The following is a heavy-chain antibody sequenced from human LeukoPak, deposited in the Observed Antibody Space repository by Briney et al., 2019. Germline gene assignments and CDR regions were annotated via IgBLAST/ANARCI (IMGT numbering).Heavy chain of an antibody. V-gene: IGHV3-74*01. Sequence: SGGSLRLSCAASGFSFSSYWMHWVRQAPGKGLVWVSRLNSDGSSTSYADSVKGRFTISRDNAKNTLYLQMSSLRAEDTAVYYCARVSSKATVRGLITKKNYYYYMYVWGKGTTVTISS. CDR2: LNSDGSST. CDR1: GFSFSSYW. CDR3: ARVSSKATVRGLITKKNYYYYMYV. D-gene: IGHD3-10*01. J-gene: IGHJ6*03.